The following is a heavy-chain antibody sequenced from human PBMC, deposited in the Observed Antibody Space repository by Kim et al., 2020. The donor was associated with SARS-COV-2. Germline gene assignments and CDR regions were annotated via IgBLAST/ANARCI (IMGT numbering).Heavy chain of an antibody. CDR3: ARAWEIYWYFDY. V-gene: IGHV4-59*01. J-gene: IGHJ4*02. D-gene: IGHD5-12*01. Sequence: NCHPPLKSRDSISIDKSKSQFSLKLSAVAAADTAVYYCARAWEIYWYFDYWGQGTLVTVSS.